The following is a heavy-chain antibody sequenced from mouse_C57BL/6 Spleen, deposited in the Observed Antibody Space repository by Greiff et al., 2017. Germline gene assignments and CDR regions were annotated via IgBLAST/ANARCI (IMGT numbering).Heavy chain of an antibody. CDR3: ARTGNYGSFFDY. J-gene: IGHJ2*01. D-gene: IGHD1-1*01. V-gene: IGHV1-39*01. CDR1: GYSFTDYN. Sequence: EVPLQQSGPELAKPGASVKISCKASGYSFTDYNMNWVKHSNGKSLEWIGVINPNNGITSYNQKFKGKATLSVDQSSSTAYMQLNSLTSEDSAVYYCARTGNYGSFFDYWGQGTTVTVSS. CDR2: INPNNGIT.